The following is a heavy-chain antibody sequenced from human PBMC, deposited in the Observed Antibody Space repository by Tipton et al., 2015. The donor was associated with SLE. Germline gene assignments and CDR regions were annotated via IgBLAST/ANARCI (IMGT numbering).Heavy chain of an antibody. D-gene: IGHD2-8*01. J-gene: IGHJ5*02. V-gene: IGHV4-38-2*01. CDR1: GYSISSGYY. CDR3: ARHDTNYGRNWFDP. CDR2: IYHSGST. Sequence: TLSLTCAVSGYSISSGYYWGWLRQPPGKGLEWIGSIYHSGSTYYIPSLQSRVTMSVDTSKNHFSLKLSSVTAADTAVYYCARHDTNYGRNWFDPWGQGTLVTVSS.